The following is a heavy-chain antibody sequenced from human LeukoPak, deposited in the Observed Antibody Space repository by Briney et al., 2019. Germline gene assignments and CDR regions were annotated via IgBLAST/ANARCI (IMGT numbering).Heavy chain of an antibody. D-gene: IGHD3-10*01. CDR1: GGSISSCY. J-gene: IGHJ6*03. Sequence: SETLSLTCTVSGGSISSCYWSWIRQPAGKGLEWIGRIYTSGSTNYNPSLKSRVTMSVDTSKNQFSLKLSSVTAADTAVYYCARDLRYYYGSGSLYYYYYYMDVWGKGTTVTISS. CDR3: ARDLRYYYGSGSLYYYYYYMDV. V-gene: IGHV4-4*07. CDR2: IYTSGST.